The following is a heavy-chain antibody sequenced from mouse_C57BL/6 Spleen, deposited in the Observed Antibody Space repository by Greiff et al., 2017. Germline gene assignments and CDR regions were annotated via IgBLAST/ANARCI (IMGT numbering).Heavy chain of an antibody. V-gene: IGHV1-43*01. Sequence: EVKLMESGPELVKPGASVKISCKASGYSFTGYYMHWVKQSSEKSLEWIGEINPSTGGTSYNQKFKGKATLTVDKSSSTAYMQLKSLTSEDAAVYYCARSGVTTDYFDYWGQGTTLTVSS. CDR3: ARSGVTTDYFDY. J-gene: IGHJ2*01. CDR1: GYSFTGYY. CDR2: INPSTGGT. D-gene: IGHD1-1*01.